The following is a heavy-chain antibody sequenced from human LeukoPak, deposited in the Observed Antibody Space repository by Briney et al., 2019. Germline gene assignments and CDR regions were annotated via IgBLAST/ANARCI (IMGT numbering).Heavy chain of an antibody. Sequence: ASVKVSCKASGYTFTSYYMHWVRQAPGQGLEWMGGIIPIFGTANYAQKFQGRVTITADESTSTAYMELSSLRSEDTAVYYCARKGVHDGSAEPFDYWGQGTLVTVSS. J-gene: IGHJ4*02. V-gene: IGHV1-69*13. D-gene: IGHD1-1*01. CDR3: ARKGVHDGSAEPFDY. CDR1: GYTFTSYY. CDR2: IIPIFGTA.